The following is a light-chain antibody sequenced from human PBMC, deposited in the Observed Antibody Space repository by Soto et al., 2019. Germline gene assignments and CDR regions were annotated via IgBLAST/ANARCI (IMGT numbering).Light chain of an antibody. CDR1: SSDVGGYNY. J-gene: IGLJ1*01. V-gene: IGLV2-11*01. CDR3: CSYAGGSTFV. Sequence: QSALTQPRSVSGSPGQSVTISCTGTSSDVGGYNYVTWYQQYPGKAPKVMIYDVKTRPSGVTDRFSGSKSGNTASLTISGLQAEDEAYYCCCSYAGGSTFVFGPGTKLTVL. CDR2: DVK.